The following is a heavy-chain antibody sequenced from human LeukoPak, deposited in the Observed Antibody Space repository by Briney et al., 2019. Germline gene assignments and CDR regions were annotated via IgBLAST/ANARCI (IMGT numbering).Heavy chain of an antibody. Sequence: GGSLRLSCAASGISFSSFGMSWVRQTPEKGLERVSTLSSAGTTFYADSVKGRFTISRANSENTLYLQMDSLTAEDTALYYCARVGYSSAWYFFNFWGQGTLVTVSS. CDR3: ARVGYSSAWYFFNF. CDR1: GISFSSFG. D-gene: IGHD6-13*01. V-gene: IGHV3-23*01. CDR2: LSSAGTT. J-gene: IGHJ4*02.